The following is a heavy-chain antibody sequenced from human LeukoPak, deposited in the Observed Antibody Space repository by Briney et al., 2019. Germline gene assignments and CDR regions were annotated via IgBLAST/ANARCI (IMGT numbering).Heavy chain of an antibody. CDR1: GRSISSSNYY. D-gene: IGHD3-10*01. J-gene: IGHJ4*02. CDR3: ATHYMAPYDNRGRDY. CDR2: IGNCGLT. Sequence: WETLSLTCTLSGRSISSSNYYWAWIRQPPGQGLEWIGCIGNCGLTYRNRSVESRVLISVDRSRKLFSMELSSVTGADPTTHDGATHYMAPYDNRGRDYWGQGSLVTVSS. V-gene: IGHV4-39*01.